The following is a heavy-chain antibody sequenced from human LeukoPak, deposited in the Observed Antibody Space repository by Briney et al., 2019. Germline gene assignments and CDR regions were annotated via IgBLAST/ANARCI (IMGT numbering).Heavy chain of an antibody. CDR1: GGTFSSYA. CDR3: ARGSLGELYYYGMDV. CDR2: IIPIFGTA. Sequence: GASVKVSCNASGGTFSSYAISWVRQAPGQGLEWLGGIIPIFGTANYAQKFQGRVTITTDESTSTAYMELSSLRSEDTAVYYCARGSLGELYYYGMDVWGQGTTVTVSS. V-gene: IGHV1-69*05. J-gene: IGHJ6*02. D-gene: IGHD3-16*01.